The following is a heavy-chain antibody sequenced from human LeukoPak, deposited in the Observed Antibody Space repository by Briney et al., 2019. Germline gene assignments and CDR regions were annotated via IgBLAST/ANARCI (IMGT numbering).Heavy chain of an antibody. CDR1: GYTLTSHD. Sequence: ASVKVSCKPSGYTLTSHDINWVRQATGQGLEWMGWMNPNSGDTGYAQKFQGRVTMTRGTSINTAYMGLSSLTSEDMAVYYCARAGGDYGDYYHYYYYMDVWGSGTTVTVSS. V-gene: IGHV1-8*01. J-gene: IGHJ6*03. CDR3: ARAGGDYGDYYHYYYYMDV. D-gene: IGHD4-17*01. CDR2: MNPNSGDT.